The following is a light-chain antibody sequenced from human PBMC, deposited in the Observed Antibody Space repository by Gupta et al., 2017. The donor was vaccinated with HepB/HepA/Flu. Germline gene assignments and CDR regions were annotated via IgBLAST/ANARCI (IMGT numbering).Light chain of an antibody. Sequence: DIQMTQSPSTLSASVGDRVTITCRASQSISSWLAWYQQKPGKAPKLLIYKASSLESGVPSRFSGSGSGTEFTLTISSLQPDDFATYYCQQDNSYPWTFGQGTKAEIK. CDR1: QSISSW. J-gene: IGKJ1*01. V-gene: IGKV1-5*03. CDR2: KAS. CDR3: QQDNSYPWT.